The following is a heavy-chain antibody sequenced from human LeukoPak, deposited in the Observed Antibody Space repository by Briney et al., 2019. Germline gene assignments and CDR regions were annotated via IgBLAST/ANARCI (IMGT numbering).Heavy chain of an antibody. D-gene: IGHD4-23*01. CDR1: GFTFSSYA. J-gene: IGHJ4*02. V-gene: IGHV3-23*01. CDR3: AKGRTDGGTLALDY. Sequence: PGGSLRLSCAASGFTFSSYAMSWVRQAPGKGLEWVSAISGSGGSTYYADSVKGRFTISRDNSKNTLYLQMNSLRAEDTAVYYCAKGRTDGGTLALDYWGQGTLVTVSS. CDR2: ISGSGGST.